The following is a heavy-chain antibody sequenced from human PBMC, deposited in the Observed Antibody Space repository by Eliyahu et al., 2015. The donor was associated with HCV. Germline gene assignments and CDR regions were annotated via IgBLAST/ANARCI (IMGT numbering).Heavy chain of an antibody. Sequence: EVQVVESGGGLVKXGGSLXLSXAVXGFXFRNAWMNWVRQAPGKGLEWVGRIKSEADGGTTGYAAPVNGRISISRDDSENTLHLEMNSLKTEDTAVYYCTDGMDMWGQGITVTVSS. CDR2: IKSEADGGTT. V-gene: IGHV3-15*07. CDR1: GFXFRNAW. J-gene: IGHJ6*02. CDR3: TDGMDM.